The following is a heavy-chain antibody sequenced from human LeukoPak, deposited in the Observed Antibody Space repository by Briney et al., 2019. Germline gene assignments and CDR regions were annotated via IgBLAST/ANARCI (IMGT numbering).Heavy chain of an antibody. Sequence: SETLCLTCTVSGYSITSGYNWAWIRQPPGKVLEWIGSIYHSGSAYYNPSLKSRVTISVDTSKNQFSLKLSSVTAADTAVYYCVRYCGSTTCYTRAVDYWGQGTLVTVSS. J-gene: IGHJ4*02. D-gene: IGHD2-2*02. CDR3: VRYCGSTTCYTRAVDY. CDR2: IYHSGSA. CDR1: GYSITSGYN. V-gene: IGHV4-38-2*02.